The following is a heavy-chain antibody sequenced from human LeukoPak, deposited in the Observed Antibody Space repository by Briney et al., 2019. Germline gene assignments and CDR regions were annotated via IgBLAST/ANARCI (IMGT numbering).Heavy chain of an antibody. D-gene: IGHD5-18*01. CDR1: GFTFSSYG. CDR2: IRYDGSNK. CDR3: AKIPVDTAMANVDH. V-gene: IGHV3-30*02. J-gene: IGHJ4*02. Sequence: GGSLRLSCASSGFTFSSYGMHWVRQAPGKGLEWVAFIRYDGSNKYYADSVKGRFTISRDNSKNTLYLQMNRLRAEDTAVYYCAKIPVDTAMANVDHWGQGTMVTVSS.